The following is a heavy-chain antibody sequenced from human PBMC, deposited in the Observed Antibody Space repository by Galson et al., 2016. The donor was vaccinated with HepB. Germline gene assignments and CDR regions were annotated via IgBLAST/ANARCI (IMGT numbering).Heavy chain of an antibody. D-gene: IGHD6-13*01. Sequence: SETLSLTCAVSGGSISSSNWWSWVRQPPGKGLEWIGKIYHSVSTNYTPSLKSRVTISVDKSKNQFSLKLRSVTAADTAVYYCARDGGYNSSWYNLAGWGQGTLVTVSS. CDR2: IYHSVST. CDR3: ARDGGYNSSWYNLAG. J-gene: IGHJ4*02. V-gene: IGHV4-4*02. CDR1: GGSISSSNW.